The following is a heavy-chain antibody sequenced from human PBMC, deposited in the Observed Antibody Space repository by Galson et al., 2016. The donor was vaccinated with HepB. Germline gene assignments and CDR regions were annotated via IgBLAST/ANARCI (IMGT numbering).Heavy chain of an antibody. D-gene: IGHD3-3*01. V-gene: IGHV5-10-1*01. CDR1: GYSFTSYW. Sequence: QSGAEVKKPGESLRISCKGSGYSFTSYWINWVRQMPGKGLEWMGRIDPSDSYTNYSPSFQGHVTVSADKYISTAYLQWSSLKASDTAMYYCARSPIGVANWDHWFDPWGQGTLVTVSS. CDR3: ARSPIGVANWDHWFDP. CDR2: IDPSDSYT. J-gene: IGHJ5*02.